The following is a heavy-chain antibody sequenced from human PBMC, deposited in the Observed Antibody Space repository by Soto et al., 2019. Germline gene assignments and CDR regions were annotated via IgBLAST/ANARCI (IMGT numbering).Heavy chain of an antibody. CDR2: INPFDGSR. D-gene: IGHD6-19*01. CDR3: ARSVAGPLPYFDY. J-gene: IGHJ4*02. Sequence: GASVKVSCKASGYIFTSYYIHWVQQAPGQGLEWMGWINPFDGSRMFAQKLQGRVTMTTDTSTSTAYMELRSLRSDDTAVYYCARSVAGPLPYFDYWGQGTLVTVSS. CDR1: GYIFTSYY. V-gene: IGHV1-18*04.